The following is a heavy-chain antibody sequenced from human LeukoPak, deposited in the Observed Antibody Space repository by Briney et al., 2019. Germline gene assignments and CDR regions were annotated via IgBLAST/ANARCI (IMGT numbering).Heavy chain of an antibody. CDR1: GGSISSGSYY. V-gene: IGHV4-61*02. CDR2: IYTSGST. D-gene: IGHD4-17*01. J-gene: IGHJ4*02. CDR3: ARAKAYGDVNLDY. Sequence: NPSETLSLTCTVSGGSISSGSYYWSWIRQPAGKGLEWIGRIYTSGSTNYNPSLKSRVTISVDTSKNQFSLKLSSVTAADTAVYYCARAKAYGDVNLDYWGQGTLVTVSS.